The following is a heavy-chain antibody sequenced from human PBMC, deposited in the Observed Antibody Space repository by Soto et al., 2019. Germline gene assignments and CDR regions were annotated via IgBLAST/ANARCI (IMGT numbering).Heavy chain of an antibody. CDR3: ERDRSGGYDF. CDR2: ISPHNGNA. D-gene: IGHD6-19*01. CDR1: GYPFTSNR. V-gene: IGHV1-18*01. Sequence: SVQVSCATSGYPFTSNRLSWVRRAPGQGLEWMGWISPHNGNAKYAQKFQDRVTMTAETAASTAYRELRSLRSDDSAGAYCERDRSGGYDFWGKAPMFT. J-gene: IGHJ4*02.